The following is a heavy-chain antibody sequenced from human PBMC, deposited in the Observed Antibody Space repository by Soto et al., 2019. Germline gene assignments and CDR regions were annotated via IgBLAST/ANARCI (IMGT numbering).Heavy chain of an antibody. J-gene: IGHJ4*03. CDR2: VYHSGST. D-gene: IGHD7-27*01. CDR3: ARDTGLAPTVWGY. Sequence: QVQLQESGPGLVKPSLTLSLTCSVSGDSIRGGGHYWNWIRQFPGKGLEWIGYVYHSGSTHYNPSLRGRLTISIDTSKNQFSLRLISVTAADTALYYCARDTGLAPTVWGYWGHGTQVTVSS. CDR1: GDSIRGGGHY. V-gene: IGHV4-31*03.